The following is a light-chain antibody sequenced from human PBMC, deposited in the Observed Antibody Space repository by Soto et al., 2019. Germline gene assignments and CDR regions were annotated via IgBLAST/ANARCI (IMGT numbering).Light chain of an antibody. CDR2: VNTEGAH. CDR3: QTWGTGIVV. CDR1: SGHSRYD. Sequence: QLVLTQSPSASASLGASVKLTCILSSGHSRYDIAWHQQQPGKGPRFLMKVNTEGAHRKGDGMPDRFSGSSSGAERYLIISRRQSEDEADYYCQTWGTGIVVFGGGTKVTVL. V-gene: IGLV4-69*01. J-gene: IGLJ2*01.